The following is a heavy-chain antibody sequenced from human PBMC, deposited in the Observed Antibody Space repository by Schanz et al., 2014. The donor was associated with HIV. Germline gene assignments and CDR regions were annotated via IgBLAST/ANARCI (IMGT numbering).Heavy chain of an antibody. V-gene: IGHV3-30*18. J-gene: IGHJ4*02. CDR1: GFTFSSYG. CDR3: AKEEQQLGGVGGYHFDY. CDR2: ISYDGSNK. Sequence: QVELVESGGGVVQPGRSLRLSCAASGFTFSSYGMHWVRQAPGKGLEWVAVISYDGSNKYYADSVKGRFTISRDISKNTLYLQKNSLRAEDTAVYYCAKEEQQLGGVGGYHFDYWGQGTLVTVSS. D-gene: IGHD6-13*01.